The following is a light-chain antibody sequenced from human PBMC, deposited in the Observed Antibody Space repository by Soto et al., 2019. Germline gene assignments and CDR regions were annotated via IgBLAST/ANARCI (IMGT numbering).Light chain of an antibody. CDR3: AVWDDSLSGPV. J-gene: IGLJ3*02. CDR2: TDH. Sequence: QSVLTQPPSASGTPGQRVTISCSGRSSNIGSNYVYWYQQLPGTAPKLLIYTDHHRPSGVPDRFSASKSGTSASLAISGLRSEDEADYYCAVWDDSLSGPVFGGGTKLTVL. CDR1: SSNIGSNY. V-gene: IGLV1-47*02.